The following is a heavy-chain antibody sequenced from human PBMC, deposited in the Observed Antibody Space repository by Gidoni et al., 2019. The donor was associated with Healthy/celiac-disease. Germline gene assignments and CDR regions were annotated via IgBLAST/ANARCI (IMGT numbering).Heavy chain of an antibody. CDR2: ISGDGGST. CDR3: ATRGGYSYGYGY. J-gene: IGHJ4*02. CDR1: GFTFDDYA. D-gene: IGHD5-18*01. Sequence: EVQLVESGGGVVQPGGSLRLSCAASGFTFDDYAMHWVRQAPGKGLEWVSLISGDGGSTYYADSGKGRITISRDNSKNSLYLQMNSLRTEDTALYYCATRGGYSYGYGYWGQGTLVTVSS. V-gene: IGHV3-43*02.